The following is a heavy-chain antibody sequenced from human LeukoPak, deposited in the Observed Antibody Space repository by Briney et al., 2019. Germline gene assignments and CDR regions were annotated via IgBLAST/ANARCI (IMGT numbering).Heavy chain of an antibody. D-gene: IGHD2-2*01. CDR1: GYNFSRYW. V-gene: IGHV5-51*01. J-gene: IGHJ4*02. CDR3: ARPFYCSSTSCYEGGFDY. CDR2: IYPGDSDT. Sequence: GESLKISCKGSGYNFSRYWIGWVRQMPGKGLEWMGIIYPGDSDTRYSPSFQGQVTISADKSISTAYLQWSSLKASDTAMYYCARPFYCSSTSCYEGGFDYWGQGTLVTVSS.